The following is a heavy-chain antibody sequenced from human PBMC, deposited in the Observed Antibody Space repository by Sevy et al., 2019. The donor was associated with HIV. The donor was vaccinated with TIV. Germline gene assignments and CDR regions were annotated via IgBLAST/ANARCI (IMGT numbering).Heavy chain of an antibody. Sequence: ASVKVSCQPSGFTVTDYYIHWVRQAPGQGLEWMGWSNTNNADDSRSAQNFQGRLTLTTDMSVSTFYMELTRLRSDDTAIYFCTRDDIYTHPWEFDWWSHGALVTVSS. CDR2: SNTNNADDS. J-gene: IGHJ4*01. CDR1: GFTVTDYY. CDR3: TRDDIYTHPWEFDW. D-gene: IGHD1-26*01. V-gene: IGHV1-2*02.